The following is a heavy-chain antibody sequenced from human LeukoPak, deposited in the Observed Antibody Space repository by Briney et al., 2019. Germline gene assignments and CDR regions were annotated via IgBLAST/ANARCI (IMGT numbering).Heavy chain of an antibody. V-gene: IGHV3-9*01. Sequence: SLRLSCAASGFTFDDYAMHWVRQAPGKGLEWVSGISWNSGSIGYADSVKGRFTISRDNAKNSLYLQMNSLRAEDTALYYCSKGSGRTIFSRGDAFDIWGQGTMVTVSS. D-gene: IGHD1/OR15-1a*01. J-gene: IGHJ3*02. CDR3: SKGSGRTIFSRGDAFDI. CDR1: GFTFDDYA. CDR2: ISWNSGSI.